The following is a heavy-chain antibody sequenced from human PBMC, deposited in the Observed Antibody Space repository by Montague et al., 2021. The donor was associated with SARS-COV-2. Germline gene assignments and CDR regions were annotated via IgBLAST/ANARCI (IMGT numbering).Heavy chain of an antibody. CDR3: ARFPDYYGSGSYPMDAFDI. V-gene: IGHV4-34*01. CDR2: INHSGST. Sequence: SETLSLTCAVYGGSFSGYHWSWIRQPPGKGLEWIGEINHSGSTNYNPSLKSRVTISVDTSKNQFSLKLSSVTAADTAVYYCARFPDYYGSGSYPMDAFDIWGQGTMVTVSS. D-gene: IGHD3-10*01. CDR1: GGSFSGYH. J-gene: IGHJ3*02.